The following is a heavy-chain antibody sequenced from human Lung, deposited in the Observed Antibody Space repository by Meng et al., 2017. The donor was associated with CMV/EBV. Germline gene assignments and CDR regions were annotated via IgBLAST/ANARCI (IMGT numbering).Heavy chain of an antibody. V-gene: IGHV3-15*01. CDR2: IKTKTEGGTT. CDR1: GFPLSNAW. D-gene: IGHD6-6*01. J-gene: IGHJ4*02. Sequence: ASGFPLSNAWMSWVRQATGKGLEWVGRIKTKTEGGTTDYGAPVKGRFTISRDDSKNTLYLQMNSLKTEDTAVYYCTTYGAARKFDYWGQGTLVTVSS. CDR3: TTYGAARKFDY.